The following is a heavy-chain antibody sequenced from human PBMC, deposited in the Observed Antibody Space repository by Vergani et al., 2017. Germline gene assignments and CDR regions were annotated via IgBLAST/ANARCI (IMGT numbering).Heavy chain of an antibody. Sequence: QVQLVQSGAEVKKPGSSVKVSCKASGYTFTGYYMHWVRQAPGQGLEWMGWINPNSGGTNYAQKFQGRVTMTRDTSISTAYMELSRLRSEDTAVYYCATFGITMVRGVIISFDYWGQGTLVTVSS. J-gene: IGHJ4*02. CDR2: INPNSGGT. D-gene: IGHD3-10*01. CDR3: ATFGITMVRGVIISFDY. CDR1: GYTFTGYY. V-gene: IGHV1-2*02.